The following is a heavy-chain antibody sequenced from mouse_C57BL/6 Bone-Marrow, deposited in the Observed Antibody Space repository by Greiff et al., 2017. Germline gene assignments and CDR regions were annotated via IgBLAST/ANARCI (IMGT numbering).Heavy chain of an antibody. J-gene: IGHJ4*01. CDR2: IWSGGST. CDR1: GFSLTSYG. V-gene: IGHV2-2*01. CDR3: ASILYPYDAMDY. Sequence: VKLMESGPGLVQPSQSLSITCTVSGFSLTSYGVHWVRQSPGKGLEWLGVIWSGGSTDYNAAFISRLSISKDNSKSQVFFKMNSLQADDTAIYYCASILYPYDAMDYWGQVTSVTVSS. D-gene: IGHD2-3*01.